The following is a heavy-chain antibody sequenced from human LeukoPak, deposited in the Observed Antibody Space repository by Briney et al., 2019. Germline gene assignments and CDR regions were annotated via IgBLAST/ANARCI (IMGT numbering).Heavy chain of an antibody. CDR2: IIGSAVNT. CDR3: ARGNGWPWWFDP. D-gene: IGHD2-8*01. CDR1: GLTVSSYG. V-gene: IGHV3-23*01. Sequence: GGSLRLSCGASGLTVSSYGMSWVRQAPGKGLEWVSTIIGSAVNTYYADSVKGRFTISRDNSKNTLYLQLNSLRAEDTAVYYCARGNGWPWWFDPWGQGTLVTVSS. J-gene: IGHJ5*02.